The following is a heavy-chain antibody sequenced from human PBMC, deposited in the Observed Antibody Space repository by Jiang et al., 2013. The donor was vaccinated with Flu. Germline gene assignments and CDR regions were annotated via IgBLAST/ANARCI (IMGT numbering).Heavy chain of an antibody. V-gene: IGHV3-48*01. CDR2: ISDISRTI. CDR3: ARDREEGAIDF. J-gene: IGHJ4*02. D-gene: IGHD1-26*01. Sequence: QLVESGGGLVXPGGSLRLSCAASEFNFRTYFMNWVRQAPGKGLEWVSYISDISRTIYYADSVKGRFTISRDNAKNSLYLQMNSLRVEDSAVYYCARDREEGAIDFWGQGTLVTVSS. CDR1: EFNFRTYF.